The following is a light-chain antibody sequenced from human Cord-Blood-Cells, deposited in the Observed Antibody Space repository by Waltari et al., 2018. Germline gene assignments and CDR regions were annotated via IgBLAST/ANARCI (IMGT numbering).Light chain of an antibody. Sequence: QSALTQPRSVSGSPGPSVTISCTGPSSAVGGYNYVHWYQQHPGKAPKLMIYDVSKRPSGVPDRFSGSKSCNTASLTISGLQAEDEADYYCCSYAGSYTLVFGGGTKLTVL. J-gene: IGLJ2*01. V-gene: IGLV2-11*01. CDR2: DVS. CDR1: SSAVGGYNY. CDR3: CSYAGSYTLV.